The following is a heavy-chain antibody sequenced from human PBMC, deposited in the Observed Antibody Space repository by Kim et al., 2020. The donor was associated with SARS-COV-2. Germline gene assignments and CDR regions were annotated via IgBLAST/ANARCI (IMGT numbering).Heavy chain of an antibody. D-gene: IGHD2-2*01. CDR1: GYSFTSYW. J-gene: IGHJ6*02. CDR3: ARRPSGYCSSTSCPAPYYYYGMDV. V-gene: IGHV5-51*01. Sequence: GESLKISCKGSGYSFTSYWIGWVRQMPGKGLEWMGIIYPGDSDTRYSPSFQGQVTISADKSISTAYLQWSSLKASDTAMYYCARRPSGYCSSTSCPAPYYYYGMDVWGQGTTVTVSS. CDR2: IYPGDSDT.